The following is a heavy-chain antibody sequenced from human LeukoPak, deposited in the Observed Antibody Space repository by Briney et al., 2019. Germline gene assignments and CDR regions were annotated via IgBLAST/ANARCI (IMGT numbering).Heavy chain of an antibody. Sequence: ASVKVSCKASGYTFTGYYMHWVRQAPGQGLEWMGLINPNSGGTNYAQKFQGRVTMTRVTSISTAYMELSRLRSDDTAVYYCASVYYYDSSGYSPFDYWGQGTLVTVSS. CDR1: GYTFTGYY. J-gene: IGHJ4*02. CDR2: INPNSGGT. V-gene: IGHV1-2*02. D-gene: IGHD3-22*01. CDR3: ASVYYYDSSGYSPFDY.